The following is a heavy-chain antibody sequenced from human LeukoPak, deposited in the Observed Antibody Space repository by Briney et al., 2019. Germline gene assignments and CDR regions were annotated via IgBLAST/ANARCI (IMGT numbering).Heavy chain of an antibody. J-gene: IGHJ4*02. V-gene: IGHV3-30*02. D-gene: IGHD3-3*01. CDR1: GFTFSSYG. CDR2: IRYDGSNK. Sequence: GGSLRLSCAASGFTFSSYGMHWVRQAPGKRLEWVAFIRYDGSNKYYADSVKGRFTISRDNSKNTLYLQMNSLRAEDTAVYYCAKALFPFWSGYYGAYFDYWGQGTLVTVSS. CDR3: AKALFPFWSGYYGAYFDY.